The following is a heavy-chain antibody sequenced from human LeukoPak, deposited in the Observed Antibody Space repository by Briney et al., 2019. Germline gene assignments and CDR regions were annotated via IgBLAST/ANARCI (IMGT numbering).Heavy chain of an antibody. Sequence: SETLSLTCTVSGGSISSYYWSWIRQPAGKGLEWIGRIYTSGSTNYNPSLKSRVTMSVDTSKNQFSPKLSSVTAADTAVYYCARGKSPGRYYYGSGSPRFDYWGQGTLVTVSS. CDR2: IYTSGST. J-gene: IGHJ4*02. CDR3: ARGKSPGRYYYGSGSPRFDY. CDR1: GGSISSYY. V-gene: IGHV4-4*07. D-gene: IGHD3-10*01.